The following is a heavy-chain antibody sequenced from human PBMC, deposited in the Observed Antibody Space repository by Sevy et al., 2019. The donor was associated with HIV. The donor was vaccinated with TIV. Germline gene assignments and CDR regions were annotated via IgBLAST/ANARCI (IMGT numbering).Heavy chain of an antibody. CDR2: ISACNGNT. CDR1: GYTFTSYG. J-gene: IGHJ6*03. D-gene: IGHD6-13*01. CDR3: ARWGSSWFNYYYYYYMDV. Sequence: ASVKVSCKASGYTFTSYGISWVRQAPGQGLEWMGWISACNGNTNYAQKLQGRVTMTTDTSTSTAYMELRSLRSDDTAVYYCARWGSSWFNYYYYYYMDVWGKGTTVTVSS. V-gene: IGHV1-18*04.